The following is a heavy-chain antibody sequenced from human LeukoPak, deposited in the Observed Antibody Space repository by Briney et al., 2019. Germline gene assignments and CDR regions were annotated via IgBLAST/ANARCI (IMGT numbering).Heavy chain of an antibody. D-gene: IGHD1-26*01. CDR1: GYSISSGYY. Sequence: SETLSLTCAVSGYSISSGYYWGWIRQPPGKGLEWIGSIYPSGSTYYNPSLKSRVTISVDTSKNQFSLKLTSVTAADTAAYYCARLNSGSYLDDYWGQGTLVTVSS. CDR3: ARLNSGSYLDDY. V-gene: IGHV4-38-2*01. J-gene: IGHJ4*02. CDR2: IYPSGST.